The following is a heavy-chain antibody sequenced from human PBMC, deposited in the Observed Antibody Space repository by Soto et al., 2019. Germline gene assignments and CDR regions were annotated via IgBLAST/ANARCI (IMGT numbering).Heavy chain of an antibody. J-gene: IGHJ4*02. CDR1: GGSISSGGYS. D-gene: IGHD2-21*01. V-gene: IGHV4-30-2*01. CDR3: ARGNVVPLDY. Sequence: QLQLQESGSGLVKPSQTLSLTCAVSGGSISSGGYSWSWIRQPPGKGLEWIGYIYHSGSTYYNPSLKSRGTISVYRSKTQFSLQLSSVPAADTALYYCARGNVVPLDYWGQGTLVTVSS. CDR2: IYHSGST.